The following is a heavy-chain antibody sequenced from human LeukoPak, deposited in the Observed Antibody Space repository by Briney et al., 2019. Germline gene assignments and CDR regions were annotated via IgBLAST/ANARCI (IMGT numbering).Heavy chain of an antibody. CDR3: ARHSITMVRPAYYFDY. V-gene: IGHV4-59*08. Sequence: SETLSLTCTVSGGSISSYYWSWIRQPPGKGLEWIGYIYYSGSTNYNPSLKSRATISVDTSKNQFSLKLSSVTAADTAVYYCARHSITMVRPAYYFDYWGQGTLVTVSS. D-gene: IGHD3-10*01. CDR1: GGSISSYY. CDR2: IYYSGST. J-gene: IGHJ4*02.